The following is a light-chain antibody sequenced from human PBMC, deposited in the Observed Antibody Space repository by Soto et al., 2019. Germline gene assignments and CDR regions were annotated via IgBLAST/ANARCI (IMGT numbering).Light chain of an antibody. V-gene: IGKV1-39*01. CDR3: QRSFSTPLT. CDR2: AAS. J-gene: IGKJ4*01. Sequence: DIQMTQSPSSLSASVGDRVTITCRASQSISSYLHWYQRKPGKAPKLLIYAASSLQSGVPSRFSGSVSGTDFTLTISSLQPEDFATYYWQRSFSTPLTFGGGTKVEIK. CDR1: QSISSY.